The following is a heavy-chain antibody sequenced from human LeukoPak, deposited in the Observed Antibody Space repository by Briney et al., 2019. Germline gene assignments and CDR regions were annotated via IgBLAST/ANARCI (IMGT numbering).Heavy chain of an antibody. D-gene: IGHD6-6*01. CDR1: GFTFDDYA. CDR2: ISLNSGSI. V-gene: IGHV3-9*01. Sequence: GRSLRLSCADTGFTFDDYAMHWVRQAQGKGLERVSVISLNSGSIGYADSVKGRFTISRDNSKNSLYLQMNSLRAEDTALYYCAKDIHYSSSIYYFDYWGQGTLVTVSS. CDR3: AKDIHYSSSIYYFDY. J-gene: IGHJ4*02.